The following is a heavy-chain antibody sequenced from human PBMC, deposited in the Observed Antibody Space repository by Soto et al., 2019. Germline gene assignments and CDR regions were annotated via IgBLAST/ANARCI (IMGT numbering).Heavy chain of an antibody. V-gene: IGHV4-30-4*02. Sequence: PSETLSLTCTVSGGSINSGGCYWSLIRQRPGTGLEWIGYVYYSGSTYYNPSLESRVTISTDTSKNQFSLTLKSVTAADTAVYYCASGGNWFDPWGQGGLVTVSS. CDR1: GGSINSGGCY. CDR3: ASGGNWFDP. D-gene: IGHD3-16*01. CDR2: VYYSGST. J-gene: IGHJ5*02.